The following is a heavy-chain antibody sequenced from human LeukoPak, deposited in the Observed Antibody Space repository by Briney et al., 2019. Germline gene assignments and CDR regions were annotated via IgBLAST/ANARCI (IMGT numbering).Heavy chain of an antibody. CDR2: VRSKAYGGTT. D-gene: IGHD5-18*01. CDR1: GFTLGDHA. CDR3: TRGPIQVWLYYGMDV. J-gene: IGHJ6*02. V-gene: IGHV3-49*04. Sequence: GGSLRLSCTASGFTLGDHAMGWVRQAPGKGLEWVGFVRSKAYGGTTEYAASVKGRFIISRDDSKSIAYLQMNSLKTEDTAVYYCTRGPIQVWLYYGMDVWGQGTTVIVSS.